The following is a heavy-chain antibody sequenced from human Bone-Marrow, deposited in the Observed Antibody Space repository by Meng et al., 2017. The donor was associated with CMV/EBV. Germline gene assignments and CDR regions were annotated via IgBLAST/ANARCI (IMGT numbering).Heavy chain of an antibody. V-gene: IGHV3-53*01. CDR1: GFTFSNYA. J-gene: IGHJ6*02. Sequence: GGSLRLSCVASGFTFSNYAMHWVRQAPGKGLEWVSVIYSGGSTYYADSVKGRFTISRDNSKNTLYLQMNSLRAEDTAVYYCARERKIAVAGTYYCYGMDVWGQGTTVTVSS. D-gene: IGHD6-19*01. CDR3: ARERKIAVAGTYYCYGMDV. CDR2: IYSGGST.